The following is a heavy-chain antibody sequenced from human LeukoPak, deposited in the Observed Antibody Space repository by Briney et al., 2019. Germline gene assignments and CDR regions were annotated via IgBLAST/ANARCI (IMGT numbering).Heavy chain of an antibody. CDR2: ISDDSAKI. CDR1: GFSFRTYA. D-gene: IGHD3-22*01. V-gene: IGHV3-23*01. CDR3: AREYDSSWPS. J-gene: IGHJ5*02. Sequence: GGSLRLSCAASGFSFRTYAMSWVRQAPGKGLDRVSAISDDSAKIYYSASVKGRFTISRDNSKNILFLQLNSLRVEDTGVYYCAREYDSSWPSWGQGTLVTVSS.